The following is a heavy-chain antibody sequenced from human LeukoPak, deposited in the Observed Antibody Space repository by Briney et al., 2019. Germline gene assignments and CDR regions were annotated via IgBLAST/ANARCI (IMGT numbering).Heavy chain of an antibody. CDR3: ARASGSYWWFDP. Sequence: ASVKVSCKASGYTFTGYYLHWVRQAPGQGLEWMGCVNPNSGDTNYAQKFQGSVTMTRDTSISTVYMELNRLRSDDTAVYYCARASGSYWWFDPWGQGTLVTVSS. CDR1: GYTFTGYY. D-gene: IGHD1-26*01. V-gene: IGHV1-2*02. CDR2: VNPNSGDT. J-gene: IGHJ5*02.